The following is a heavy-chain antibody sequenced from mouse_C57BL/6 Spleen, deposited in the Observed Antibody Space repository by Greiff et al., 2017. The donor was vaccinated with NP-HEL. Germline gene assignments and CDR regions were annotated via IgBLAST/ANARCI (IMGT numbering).Heavy chain of an antibody. J-gene: IGHJ1*03. Sequence: VQLQQSGAELVRPGTSVKVSCKASGYAFTNYLIEWVKQRPGQGLEWIGVINPGSGGTNYNEKFKGKATLTADKSSSTAYMQLSSLTSEDSAVEFCARGGAGGLRRDFEVWGTGTTVTVSS. CDR2: INPGSGGT. CDR3: ARGGAGGLRRDFEV. D-gene: IGHD2-4*01. CDR1: GYAFTNYL. V-gene: IGHV1-54*01.